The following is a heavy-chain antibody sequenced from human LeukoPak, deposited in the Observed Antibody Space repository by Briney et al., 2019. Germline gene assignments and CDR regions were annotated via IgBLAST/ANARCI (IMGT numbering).Heavy chain of an antibody. J-gene: IGHJ6*03. Sequence: GGSLRLSCAASGFTFSSYAMSWVRQAPGKGLEWVSAISGSGGSTYYADSVKGRFTISRDNSKNTLYLQMNSLRAEDTAVYYCAKGYSSSLDPYYYYYMDVWGKGTTVTVSS. D-gene: IGHD6-13*01. CDR1: GFTFSSYA. CDR2: ISGSGGST. V-gene: IGHV3-23*01. CDR3: AKGYSSSLDPYYYYYMDV.